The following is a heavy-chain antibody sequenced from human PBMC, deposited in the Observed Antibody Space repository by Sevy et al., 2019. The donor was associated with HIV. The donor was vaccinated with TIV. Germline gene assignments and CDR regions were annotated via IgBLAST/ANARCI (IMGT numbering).Heavy chain of an antibody. V-gene: IGHV3-30*18. D-gene: IGHD1-26*01. CDR3: AKDLWELPPESHRPSFDY. J-gene: IGHJ4*02. CDR1: GFTFSSYG. Sequence: GGSLRLSCAASGFTFSSYGMHWVRQAPGKGLEWVAVISYDGSNKYYADSVKGRFTISRDNSKNTLYLQMNSLRAEDTAVYYCAKDLWELPPESHRPSFDYWGQGTLVTVSS. CDR2: ISYDGSNK.